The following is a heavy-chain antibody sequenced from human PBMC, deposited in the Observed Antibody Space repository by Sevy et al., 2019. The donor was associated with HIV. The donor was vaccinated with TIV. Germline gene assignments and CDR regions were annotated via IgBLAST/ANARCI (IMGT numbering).Heavy chain of an antibody. CDR3: TRGVTKIIGGGYYFDY. V-gene: IGHV1-69*13. D-gene: IGHD3-22*01. J-gene: IGHJ4*02. CDR2: IIPMFGTT. Sequence: ASVKVSCKDSGVTFNSYAFHWVRQAPGQGLEWMGGIIPMFGTTDYAQKFQGRVTISADESTSTVYMEQSSLRSEDTAVYYCTRGVTKIIGGGYYFDYWGQGTLVTVSS. CDR1: GVTFNSYA.